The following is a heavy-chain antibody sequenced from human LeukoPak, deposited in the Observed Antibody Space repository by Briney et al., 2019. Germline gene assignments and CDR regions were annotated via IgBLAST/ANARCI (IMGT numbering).Heavy chain of an antibody. CDR3: ARSPTKRVPEDY. CDR2: IFYSGST. J-gene: IGHJ4*02. V-gene: IGHV4-39*07. Sequence: NSSETLSLTCTVSGGSISTNNYYWGWIRQPPRKGLEWIGNIFYSGSTYYSPSLKSRVTISLDTSRNQFSLKLTSVTAADTAVYYCARSPTKRVPEDYWGQGTLVTVSS. CDR1: GGSISTNNYY. D-gene: IGHD2-2*01.